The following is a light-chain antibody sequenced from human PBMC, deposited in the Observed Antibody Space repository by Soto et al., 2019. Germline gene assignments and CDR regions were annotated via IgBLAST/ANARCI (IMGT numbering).Light chain of an antibody. CDR3: QSYDNSLSGSVV. Sequence: SVLTQPPSVSGAPGQRVTISCTGGSSDLGAGYDVHWYQHVPGTAPKLLISGNTNRPSGVPDRFSGSKSGTSASLAITGLQAEDEADYYCQSYDNSLSGSVVFGGGTKVTVL. CDR1: SSDLGAGYD. CDR2: GNT. J-gene: IGLJ2*01. V-gene: IGLV1-40*01.